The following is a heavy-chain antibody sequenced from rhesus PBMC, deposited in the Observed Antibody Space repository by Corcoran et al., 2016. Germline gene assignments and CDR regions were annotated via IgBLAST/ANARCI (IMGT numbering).Heavy chain of an antibody. CDR2: VFGDGGIT. D-gene: IGHD5-42*01. CDR3: ARSRFGDTVGTVNFYLDY. CDR1: GAFANRNS. V-gene: IGHV4-147*01. Sequence: QVQLQESGPGLVKPSETLSLTCAVPGAFANRNSCSWIRQPPGKGLEWIGRVFGDGGITSYNPSLTSRVTISRDTSKNQFSLKLSSVTAADTAVYYCARSRFGDTVGTVNFYLDYWGQGVLVTVSS. J-gene: IGHJ4*01.